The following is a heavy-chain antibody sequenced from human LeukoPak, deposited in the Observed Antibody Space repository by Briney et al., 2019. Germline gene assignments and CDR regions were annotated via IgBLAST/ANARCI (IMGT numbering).Heavy chain of an antibody. CDR3: ARIGSSWKREYYFDY. CDR1: GYSISSSNW. CDR2: IYYSGGI. V-gene: IGHV4-28*05. D-gene: IGHD6-13*01. J-gene: IGHJ4*02. Sequence: SDTLSLTCAVSGYSISSSNWWGWIRQPPGKGLEWIGYIYYSGGIYYNPSLKSRVTMSVDTSKNQFSLKLSSVTAVDTAVYYCARIGSSWKREYYFDYWGQGTLVTVSS.